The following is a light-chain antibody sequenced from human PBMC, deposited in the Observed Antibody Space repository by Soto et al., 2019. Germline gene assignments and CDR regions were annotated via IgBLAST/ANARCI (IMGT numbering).Light chain of an antibody. J-gene: IGKJ2*01. CDR3: HQYDDWPPYT. CDR1: QSVGNN. V-gene: IGKV3-15*01. Sequence: EIVLTQSPATLSLSPGERATLSCRASQSVGNNLAWYQQKSGQAPRLLIYGAYTRAAGVPARFSGTGSGTEFTLTISSLQSEDFAVYYCHQYDDWPPYTFGQGTKLEFK. CDR2: GAY.